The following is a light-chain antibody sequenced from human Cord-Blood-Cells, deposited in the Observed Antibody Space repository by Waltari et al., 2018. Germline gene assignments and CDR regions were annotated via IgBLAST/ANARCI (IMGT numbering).Light chain of an antibody. Sequence: HSGLTQPASQSGSPGQSITPPFLGTTTYVGSYYLVSWYQHQPGKAPKLMIYEGSKRPSGVSNRFSGSKSGNTASLTISGLQAEDEADYYCCSYAGSSTWVFGGGTKLTVL. V-gene: IGLV2-23*01. CDR2: EGS. CDR3: CSYAGSSTWV. CDR1: TTYVGSYYL. J-gene: IGLJ3*02.